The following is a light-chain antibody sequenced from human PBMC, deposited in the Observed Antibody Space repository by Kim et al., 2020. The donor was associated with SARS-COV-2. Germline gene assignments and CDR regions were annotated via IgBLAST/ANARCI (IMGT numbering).Light chain of an antibody. Sequence: GKRVTIVCPGSSPNTGSNYVYCYQQPPGTAPKLLIYRNNQRPSGVPDRFSGSKSGTSASLAISGLRSEDEADYYCAAWDDSLSGWVFGGGTQLTVL. V-gene: IGLV1-47*01. CDR3: AAWDDSLSGWV. J-gene: IGLJ3*02. CDR2: RNN. CDR1: SPNTGSNY.